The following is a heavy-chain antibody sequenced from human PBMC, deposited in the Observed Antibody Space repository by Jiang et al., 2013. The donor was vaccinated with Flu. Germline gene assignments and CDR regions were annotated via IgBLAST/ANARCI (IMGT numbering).Heavy chain of an antibody. D-gene: IGHD3-16*02. J-gene: IGHJ4*02. CDR2: IYYSGST. Sequence: CTVSGGSISSYYWSWIRQPPGKGLEWIGYIYYSGSTNYNPSLKSRVTISVDTSKNQFSLKLSSVTAADTAVYYCASFGYYDYVWGSYRFDYWGQGTLVTVSS. CDR1: GGSISSYY. CDR3: ASFGYYDYVWGSYRFDY. V-gene: IGHV4-59*01.